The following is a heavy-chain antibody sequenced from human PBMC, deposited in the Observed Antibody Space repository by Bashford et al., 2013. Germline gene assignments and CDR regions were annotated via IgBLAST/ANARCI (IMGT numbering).Heavy chain of an antibody. Sequence: WVRQMPGKGLEWMGIIYPGDSRTRYSPSFQGQVSISADKSISTAYLQWSGLKASDTAMYYCVRLSEIVASPIAGYWFDPWGQGTLVTVSS. V-gene: IGHV5-51*01. CDR3: VRLSEIVASPIAGYWFDP. CDR2: IYPGDSRT. J-gene: IGHJ5*02. D-gene: IGHD2-21*01.